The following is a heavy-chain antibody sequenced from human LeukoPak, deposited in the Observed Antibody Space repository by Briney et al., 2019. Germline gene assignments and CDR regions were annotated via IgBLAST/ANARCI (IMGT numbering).Heavy chain of an antibody. CDR2: IYHSGST. J-gene: IGHJ4*02. D-gene: IGHD5-12*01. V-gene: IGHV4-59*01. CDR3: ARGGGYASPIGY. Sequence: PSETLSLTCTLSGGSISTYYWSWLRQPPGKGLEWIGYIYHSGSTNYNPSLKSRVTISVDTSKNQFSLKLSSVTAADTAVYYCARGGGYASPIGYWGQGALVTVSS. CDR1: GGSISTYY.